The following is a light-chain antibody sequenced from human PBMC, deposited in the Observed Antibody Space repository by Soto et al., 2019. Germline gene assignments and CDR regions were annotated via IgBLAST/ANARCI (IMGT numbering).Light chain of an antibody. V-gene: IGKV1-39*01. CDR1: QRISTF. CDR2: SAS. CDR3: QQCYRFPLT. J-gene: IGKJ4*01. Sequence: DIQMTQSPSSLSAFVGDSVTITCHASQRISTFLNWYHQKPGKAPKLLIYSASYLQSGVPSNFSGSGSWTDFTLSIVTLQPDDFGTYFCQQCYRFPLTFGGGTKVDIK.